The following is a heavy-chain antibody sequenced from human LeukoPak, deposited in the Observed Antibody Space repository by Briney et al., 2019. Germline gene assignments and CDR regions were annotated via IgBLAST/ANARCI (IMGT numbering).Heavy chain of an antibody. CDR3: ARYDCSGGSCWSFDY. Sequence: GESLKISCKGSGYSFTSYWIGWVRQMPGKGLGWVGIIYPGDSDTRYSPSFQGQVTISADKSISTAYLQWSSLKASDTAMYYCARYDCSGGSCWSFDYWGQGTLVTVSS. D-gene: IGHD2-15*01. V-gene: IGHV5-51*01. J-gene: IGHJ4*02. CDR1: GYSFTSYW. CDR2: IYPGDSDT.